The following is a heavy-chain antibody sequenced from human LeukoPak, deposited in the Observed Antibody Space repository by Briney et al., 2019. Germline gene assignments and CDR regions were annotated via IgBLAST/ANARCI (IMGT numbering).Heavy chain of an antibody. CDR2: INPNSGGT. D-gene: IGHD3-22*01. V-gene: IGHV1-2*02. CDR3: ARDALSYYCDSGGYGNWFDP. CDR1: GYTFTGYY. J-gene: IGHJ5*02. Sequence: ASVKVSCKASGYTFTGYYMHWVRQAPGQGLEWMGWINPNSGGTNYAQKFQGRVTMTRDTSISTAYMELSRLRSDDTAVYYRARDALSYYCDSGGYGNWFDPWGQGTLVTVSS.